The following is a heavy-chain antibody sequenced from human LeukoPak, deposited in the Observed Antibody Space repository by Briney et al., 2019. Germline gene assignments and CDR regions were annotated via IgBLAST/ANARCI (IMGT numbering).Heavy chain of an antibody. J-gene: IGHJ4*02. CDR3: ASPNPFYCSGGSCYLPLDY. CDR1: GFTFSSYG. CDR2: IRYDGSNK. D-gene: IGHD2-15*01. V-gene: IGHV3-30*02. Sequence: PGGSLRLSCAASGFTFSSYGMHWVRQAPGKGLEWVAFIRYDGSNKYYADSVKGRFTISRDNSKNTLYLQMNSPRAEDTAVYYCASPNPFYCSGGSCYLPLDYWGQGTLVTVSS.